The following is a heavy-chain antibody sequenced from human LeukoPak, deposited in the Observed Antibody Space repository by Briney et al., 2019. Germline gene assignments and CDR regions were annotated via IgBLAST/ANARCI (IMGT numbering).Heavy chain of an antibody. J-gene: IGHJ4*02. CDR2: IHYSGST. V-gene: IGHV4-59*01. Sequence: KPSETLSLTCIISGGSISAYYWSWIRRPPGKGLEWIGYIHYSGSTNHNPFLKSRVTISVDTSNNHISLNLNSVTAADTAVYYCARGTNRTGPKKFDYWGQGTLVTVSS. CDR1: GGSISAYY. CDR3: ARGTNRTGPKKFDY. D-gene: IGHD1-1*01.